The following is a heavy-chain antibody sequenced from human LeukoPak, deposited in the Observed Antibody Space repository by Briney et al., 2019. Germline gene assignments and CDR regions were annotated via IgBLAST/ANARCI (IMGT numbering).Heavy chain of an antibody. J-gene: IGHJ4*02. Sequence: PSETLSLTCAVYGGSFSGYYWSWIRQPPGKGLGWIGEINHSGSTNYNPSLKSRVTISVDTSKNQFSLKLSSVTAADTAVYYCARGLGYFENWGQGTLVTVSS. V-gene: IGHV4-34*01. D-gene: IGHD3-10*01. CDR2: INHSGST. CDR3: ARGLGYFEN. CDR1: GGSFSGYY.